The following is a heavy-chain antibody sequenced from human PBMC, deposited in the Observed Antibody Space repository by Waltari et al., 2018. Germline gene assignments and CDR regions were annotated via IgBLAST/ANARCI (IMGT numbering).Heavy chain of an antibody. D-gene: IGHD5-12*01. CDR1: GFTFSNAW. CDR3: TTVEDIVASEVDY. J-gene: IGHJ4*02. Sequence: EVQLVESGGGLVKPGGSLRLSCAASGFTFSNAWMSWVRAAPGKGLEWVGRIKSKTDGGTTDYAAPVKGRFTISRDDSKNTLYLQMNSLKTEDTAVYYCTTVEDIVASEVDYWGQGTLVTVSS. CDR2: IKSKTDGGTT. V-gene: IGHV3-15*01.